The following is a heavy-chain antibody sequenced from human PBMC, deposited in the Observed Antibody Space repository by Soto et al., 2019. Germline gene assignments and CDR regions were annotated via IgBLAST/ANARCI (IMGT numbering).Heavy chain of an antibody. J-gene: IGHJ4*02. V-gene: IGHV2-5*02. CDR2: IYWDNDK. CDR1: GFSLDTWGVG. Sequence: QITLKESGPTLVRPTQTLTLTCTVSGFSLDTWGVGVGWISQPPGKAPEWLALIYWDNDKRYSPSLKNRLTITKDTSKNQVVLTVTNMDPLDTVTYYCARALGSWGAYYFDHWGQGTLVTVSS. CDR3: ARALGSWGAYYFDH. D-gene: IGHD3-16*01.